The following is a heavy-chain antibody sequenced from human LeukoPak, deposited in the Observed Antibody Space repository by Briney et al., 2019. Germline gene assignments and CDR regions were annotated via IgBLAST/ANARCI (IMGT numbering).Heavy chain of an antibody. J-gene: IGHJ4*02. V-gene: IGHV3-33*01. CDR3: ARDLVRGVRRSFDY. Sequence: PGRSLRLSCAASGFTFSSYGMHWVRQAPGKGLEWVAVIWYDGSNKYYADSVKGRFTISRDNSKNTLYLQMNSLRAEDTAVYYCARDLVRGVRRSFDYWGQGTLVTVSS. D-gene: IGHD3-10*01. CDR1: GFTFSSYG. CDR2: IWYDGSNK.